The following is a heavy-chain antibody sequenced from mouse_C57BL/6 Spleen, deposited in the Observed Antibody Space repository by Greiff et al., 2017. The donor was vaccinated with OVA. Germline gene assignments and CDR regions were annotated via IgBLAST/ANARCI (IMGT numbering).Heavy chain of an antibody. CDR2: ISDGGSYT. J-gene: IGHJ3*01. Sequence: EVKLVESGGGLVKPGGSLKLSCAASGFTFSSYAMSWVRQTPEKRLEWVATISDGGSYTYYPDNVQGRFTISRDNAKNNLYLQMSHLKSEDTAMYYCARDEGYYAWFAYWGQGTLVTVSA. CDR3: ARDEGYYAWFAY. CDR1: GFTFSSYA. D-gene: IGHD2-3*01. V-gene: IGHV5-4*01.